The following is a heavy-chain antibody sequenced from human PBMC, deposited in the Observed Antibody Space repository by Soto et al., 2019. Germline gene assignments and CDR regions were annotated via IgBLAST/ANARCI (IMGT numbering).Heavy chain of an antibody. V-gene: IGHV4-59*01. CDR2: IYYSGST. J-gene: IGHJ3*02. CDR1: GGSISSYY. D-gene: IGHD6-19*01. CDR3: ARVVGDSSGWYEAFDI. Sequence: SETLSLTCTVSGGSISSYYWSWIRQPPGKGLEWIGYIYYSGSTNYNPSLKSRVTISVDTSKNQFSLKLSSVIAADTAVYYCARVVGDSSGWYEAFDIWGQGTMVTVSS.